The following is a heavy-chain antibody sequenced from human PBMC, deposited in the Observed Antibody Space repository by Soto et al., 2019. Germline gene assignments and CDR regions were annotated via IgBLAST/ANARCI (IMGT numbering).Heavy chain of an antibody. D-gene: IGHD3-9*01. CDR1: GGSISSGDYY. CDR3: ARGLRYVLRYFDRSYYFDY. J-gene: IGHJ4*02. Sequence: SETLSLTCTVSGGSISSGDYYWSWIRQPPGKGLEWIGYIYYSGSTYYNPSLKSRVTISVDTSKNQFSLKLSSVTAADTAVYYCARGLRYVLRYFDRSYYFDYWGQGTLVTVSS. CDR2: IYYSGST. V-gene: IGHV4-30-4*01.